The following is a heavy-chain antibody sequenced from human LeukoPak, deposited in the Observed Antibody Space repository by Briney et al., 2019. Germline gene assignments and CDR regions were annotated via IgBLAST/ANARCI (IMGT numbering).Heavy chain of an antibody. CDR3: AIRRVGMIAPSGAFDI. D-gene: IGHD3-22*01. CDR1: GGSISSYY. V-gene: IGHV4-59*08. Sequence: SETLSLTCTVSGGSISSYYWSWIRQPPGKGLEWIGYIYYSGSTNYNPSLKSRVTISVDTSKNQFSLKLSSVTAADTAVYYCAIRRVGMIAPSGAFDIWGQGTMVTVSS. J-gene: IGHJ3*02. CDR2: IYYSGST.